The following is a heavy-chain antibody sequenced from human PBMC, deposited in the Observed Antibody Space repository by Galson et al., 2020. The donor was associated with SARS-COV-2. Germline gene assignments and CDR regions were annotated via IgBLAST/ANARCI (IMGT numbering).Heavy chain of an antibody. D-gene: IGHD6-19*01. CDR2: MYYTGIT. CDR1: GDSITSRSSN. CDR3: VRLGSGSYGVRLCGY. J-gene: IGHJ4*02. Sequence: SETLSLTCTVSGDSITSRSSNWGWIRQPPGAGLEWIVSMYYTGITYYNPSLKSRVTISGDTSRNQFSLKMRSVTAADTAVYYCVRLGSGSYGVRLCGYWGRGALGIVSS. V-gene: IGHV4-39*01.